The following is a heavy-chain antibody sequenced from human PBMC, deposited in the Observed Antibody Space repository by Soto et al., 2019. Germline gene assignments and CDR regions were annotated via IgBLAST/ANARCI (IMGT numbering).Heavy chain of an antibody. CDR1: GASISSYY. Sequence: SETLSLTCSVSGASISSYYYTWIRQTPGKGLEWIGYIYLGGSINYNPSFKSRVTISVDTTKNQFSLKLSSVTAADTAVYYCARQSRYCSGSNCKTWFDPWGQGTLVTVSS. CDR2: IYLGGSI. D-gene: IGHD2-15*01. V-gene: IGHV4-59*08. CDR3: ARQSRYCSGSNCKTWFDP. J-gene: IGHJ5*02.